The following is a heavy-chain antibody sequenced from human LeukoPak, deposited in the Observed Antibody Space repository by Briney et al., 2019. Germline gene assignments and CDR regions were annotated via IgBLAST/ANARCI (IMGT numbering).Heavy chain of an antibody. CDR1: GYTFTRYG. V-gene: IGHV1-18*01. CDR3: ARGLGNYPEIPLDY. CDR2: ISAYNGNT. J-gene: IGHJ4*02. Sequence: ASVKVSCKASGYTFTRYGISWVRQAPGQGLEWMGWISAYNGNTNYAQKVQGRVTMTADTATTTAYMELTSLRSDDTAVYYCARGLGNYPEIPLDYRGQGTLVTVSS. D-gene: IGHD3-16*02.